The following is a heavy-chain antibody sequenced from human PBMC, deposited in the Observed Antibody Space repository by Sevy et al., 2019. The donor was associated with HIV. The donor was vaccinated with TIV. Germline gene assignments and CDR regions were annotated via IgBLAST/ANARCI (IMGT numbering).Heavy chain of an antibody. D-gene: IGHD3-10*01. Sequence: GGSLRLSCAASGFTFSSYSMNWVRQAPGKGLEWVSSISSSSNYIYYADSVKGRFTISRDNAKNSLYLQMNSLRAEDTAVYYCARDPRNCYGSGGDYWGQGTLVTVSS. CDR3: ARDPRNCYGSGGDY. V-gene: IGHV3-21*01. J-gene: IGHJ4*02. CDR2: ISSSSNYI. CDR1: GFTFSSYS.